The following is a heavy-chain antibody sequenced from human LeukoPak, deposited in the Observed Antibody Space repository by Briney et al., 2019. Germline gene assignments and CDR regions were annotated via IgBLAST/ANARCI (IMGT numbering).Heavy chain of an antibody. CDR1: GDSINEFY. J-gene: IGHJ4*02. CDR3: ARGEDSSGFYFFDY. CDR2: IYSSGIT. D-gene: IGHD3-22*01. Sequence: SETLSLTYTVSGDSINEFYWSWIRQPAGVGLEWIGRIYSSGITNYNPSLKSRVTMSVDTSKNQFSLRLTSVTAADTAVYYCARGEDSSGFYFFDYWGQGTLVTVSS. V-gene: IGHV4-4*07.